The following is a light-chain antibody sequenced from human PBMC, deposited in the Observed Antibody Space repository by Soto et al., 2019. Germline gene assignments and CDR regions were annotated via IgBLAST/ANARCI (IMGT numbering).Light chain of an antibody. CDR3: MSYTSSNTLV. CDR2: EVS. CDR1: SNDVGRYRF. Sequence: QSXLTQPASVSGXXXXXXXXXXXGTSNDVGRYRFVSWYQHHPGKAPKLMICEVSNRPSGVSNRFSGSKSGNTASLTISGLQAEDEADYYCMSYTSSNTLVFGTGTKLTVL. V-gene: IGLV2-14*01. J-gene: IGLJ1*01.